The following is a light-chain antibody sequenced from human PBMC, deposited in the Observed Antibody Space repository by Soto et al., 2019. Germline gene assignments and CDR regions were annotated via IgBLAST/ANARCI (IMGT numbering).Light chain of an antibody. CDR1: QNVDSDY. Sequence: EIVLTQSPGTLSLSPGERATLSCRASQNVDSDYLAWYQQKPGQAPRLLIYGASRRAAGIPDRFSGRGSGTDFPLTISRLEPEDFAVYSCQQYGSSLMYTFGQGTKLEIK. CDR3: QQYGSSLMYT. J-gene: IGKJ2*01. CDR2: GAS. V-gene: IGKV3-20*01.